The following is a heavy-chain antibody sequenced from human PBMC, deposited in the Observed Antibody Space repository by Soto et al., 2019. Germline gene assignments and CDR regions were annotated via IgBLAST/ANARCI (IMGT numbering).Heavy chain of an antibody. D-gene: IGHD5-18*01. CDR2: MNPNSGNT. CDR1: GYTFTSYD. Sequence: QVQLVQSGAEVKKPGASVEVSCKASGYTFTSYDINWVRQATGQGLEWMGWMNPNSGNTGYAQKFQGRVTMTRNTSISTAYMELSSLRSEDTAVYYCARYVDTADYYYYYMDVWGKGTTVTVSS. J-gene: IGHJ6*03. CDR3: ARYVDTADYYYYYMDV. V-gene: IGHV1-8*01.